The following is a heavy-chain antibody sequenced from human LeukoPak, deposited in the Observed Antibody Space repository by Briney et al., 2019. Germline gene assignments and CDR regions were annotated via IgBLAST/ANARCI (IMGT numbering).Heavy chain of an antibody. D-gene: IGHD6-13*01. J-gene: IGHJ4*02. CDR3: ARCDSRGSWYVDSYFDY. CDR2: IKQDGSEK. CDR1: GSTFSSYW. V-gene: IGHV3-7*01. Sequence: PGGSLRLSCAASGSTFSSYWMSWVRQAPGKGLEWVANIKQDGSEKYYVDSVKGRFTISRDNAKNSLYLQMNSLRAEDTAVYYCARCDSRGSWYVDSYFDYWGQGTLVTVSS.